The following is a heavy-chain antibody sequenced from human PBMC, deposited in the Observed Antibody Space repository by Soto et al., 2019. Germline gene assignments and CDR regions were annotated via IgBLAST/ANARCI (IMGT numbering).Heavy chain of an antibody. Sequence: QVQLVESGGGVVQPGRSLRLSCAASGFSFWSYGMHWVRQAPGKGLEWVAVISYDGSNKDSADSVKGRFTISRDNSKNTVYLQMNSLSAEDTAVYYCAKVRGRDVFRYAFHVCCQGTMVTVSS. CDR1: GFSFWSYG. CDR3: AKVRGRDVFRYAFHV. V-gene: IGHV3-30*18. J-gene: IGHJ3*01. D-gene: IGHD1-26*01. CDR2: ISYDGSNK.